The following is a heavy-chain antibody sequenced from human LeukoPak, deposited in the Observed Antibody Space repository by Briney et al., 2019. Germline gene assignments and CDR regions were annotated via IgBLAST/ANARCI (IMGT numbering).Heavy chain of an antibody. CDR3: ARMNYVSSGWGAPFDY. CDR2: IRSGGTNT. V-gene: IGHV3-48*04. Sequence: PGRSLRLSCAASGFTFSSFSMNWVRQAPGKGLEWVSYIRSGGTNTDYTGSVKGRFTISRDNAKNSLYLQMNSLRAEDTAVYYCARMNYVSSGWGAPFDYWGQGTPVTVSS. D-gene: IGHD1-7*01. J-gene: IGHJ4*02. CDR1: GFTFSSFS.